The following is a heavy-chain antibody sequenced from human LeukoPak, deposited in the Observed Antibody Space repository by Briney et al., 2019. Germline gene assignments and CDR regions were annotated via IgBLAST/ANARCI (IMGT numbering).Heavy chain of an antibody. D-gene: IGHD1-1*01. CDR3: ATLVNYWSFDY. CDR2: IKQDGSDK. Sequence: GGSLRLSCAASGFTFSSYWMSWVRQAPGNGLEWVADIKQDGSDKYYVDSVKGRFTISRDNAKNSLYLQMNSLRAEDTAVYYCATLVNYWSFDYWGQGTLVTVSS. J-gene: IGHJ4*02. CDR1: GFTFSSYW. V-gene: IGHV3-7*01.